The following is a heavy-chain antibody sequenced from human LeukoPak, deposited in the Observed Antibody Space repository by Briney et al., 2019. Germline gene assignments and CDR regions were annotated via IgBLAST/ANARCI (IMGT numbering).Heavy chain of an antibody. CDR1: GGSISSSSYY. Sequence: SETLSPTCTVSGGSISSSSYYWGWIRQPPGKGLEWIGSIYYSGSTYYNPSLKSRVTISVDTSKNQFSLKLSSVTAADTAVYYCARTTEGYAGGPGYSYYYYMDVWGKGTTVTISS. V-gene: IGHV4-39*07. CDR2: IYYSGST. CDR3: ARTTEGYAGGPGYSYYYYMDV. J-gene: IGHJ6*03. D-gene: IGHD5-12*01.